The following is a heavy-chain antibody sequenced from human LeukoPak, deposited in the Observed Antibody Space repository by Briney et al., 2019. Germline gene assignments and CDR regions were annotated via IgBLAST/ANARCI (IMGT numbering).Heavy chain of an antibody. V-gene: IGHV4-59*01. CDR3: ARGRNDNGGMFFDS. Sequence: SETLSLTCTVSGGSIRSYYWSWIRQAPGKGLEWIGYISYSGYTSYSPSLKSRVAISVDTSKSQFSLRLSSMTAADTAIYYCARGRNDNGGMFFDSWAQGTLVTVSS. CDR1: GGSIRSYY. J-gene: IGHJ4*02. CDR2: ISYSGYT. D-gene: IGHD4-23*01.